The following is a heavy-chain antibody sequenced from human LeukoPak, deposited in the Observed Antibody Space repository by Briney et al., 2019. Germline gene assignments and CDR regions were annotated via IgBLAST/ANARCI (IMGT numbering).Heavy chain of an antibody. CDR2: IYHSGST. CDR1: GGSISSSNW. CDR3: ARGIPYYDFWSGYYTPLYYFDY. J-gene: IGHJ4*02. D-gene: IGHD3-3*01. Sequence: SGTLSLTCAVSGGSISSSNWWSWVRQPPGKGLEWIGEIYHSGSTNYNPSLKSRVTISVDKSKNQFSLKLSSVTAADTAVYYCARGIPYYDFWSGYYTPLYYFDYWGQGTLVTVSS. V-gene: IGHV4-4*02.